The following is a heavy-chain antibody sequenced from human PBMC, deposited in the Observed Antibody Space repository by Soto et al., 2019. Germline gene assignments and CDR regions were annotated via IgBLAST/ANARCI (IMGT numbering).Heavy chain of an antibody. V-gene: IGHV1-69*13. Sequence: SVKVSCKASGDTFSSYAISWVRQAPGQGLEWMGGIIPIFGTANYAQKFQGRVTITADESTSTAYMELSSLRSEDTAVYYCARTSGSYDSSGYYAYWGQGTLVTVS. CDR1: GDTFSSYA. J-gene: IGHJ4*02. CDR2: IIPIFGTA. D-gene: IGHD3-22*01. CDR3: ARTSGSYDSSGYYAY.